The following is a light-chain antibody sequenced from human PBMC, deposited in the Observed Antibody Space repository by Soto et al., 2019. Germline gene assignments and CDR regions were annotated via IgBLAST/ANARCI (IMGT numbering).Light chain of an antibody. V-gene: IGLV1-51*01. CDR1: SSNIGNDY. Sequence: QSLLTQPPSVSAAPGEKVSISCSGSSSNIGNDYVSWYQQLPGTAPKLLIYDNDKRPSGIPDRFSGSKSGTSATLGITGLQTGDEADYHCATWDDSLSSVIFGGGTKLTVL. CDR3: ATWDDSLSSVI. J-gene: IGLJ2*01. CDR2: DND.